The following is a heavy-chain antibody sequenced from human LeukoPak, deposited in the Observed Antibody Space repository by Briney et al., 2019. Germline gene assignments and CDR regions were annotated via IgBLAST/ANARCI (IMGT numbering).Heavy chain of an antibody. CDR2: IYYSGST. D-gene: IGHD3-22*01. J-gene: IGHJ3*02. V-gene: IGHV4-39*07. Sequence: SETLSLTCTVSGGSISSSSYYWGWIRQPPGKGLEWIGSIYYSGSTYYNPSLKSRVTISVDTSKNQFSLKLRSVTAADTAVYYCARVGGITMIVVLITDAFDIWGQGTMVTVSS. CDR1: GGSISSSSYY. CDR3: ARVGGITMIVVLITDAFDI.